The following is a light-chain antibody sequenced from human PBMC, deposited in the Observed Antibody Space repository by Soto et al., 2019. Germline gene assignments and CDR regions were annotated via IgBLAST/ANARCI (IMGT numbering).Light chain of an antibody. CDR3: LQDYNYPRT. CDR1: QGISSY. J-gene: IGKJ1*01. CDR2: AAS. V-gene: IGKV1-6*01. Sequence: IQLTQSPSFLSASVGDRVTITCRASQGISSYLAWYQQKPGKAPKLLIYAASSLQSGVPSRFSGSGSGTDFTLTIGSLQPEDFATYYCLQDYNYPRTFGQGTKVDIK.